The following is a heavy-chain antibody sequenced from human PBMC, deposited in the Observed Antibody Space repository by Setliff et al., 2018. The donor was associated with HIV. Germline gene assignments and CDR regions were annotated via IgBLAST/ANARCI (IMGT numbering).Heavy chain of an antibody. CDR3: ARGSHRATTVITPFDS. Sequence: PGGSLRLSCAASGFSVNSHYMSWVRQAPGKGLEWVSILYSGGTIHYADSVTGRFTISRDDSKNTLFLQMNSLRIEDTAFYFCARGSHRATTVITPFDSWGQGTLVTVSS. J-gene: IGHJ4*02. D-gene: IGHD4-17*01. CDR1: GFSVNSHY. V-gene: IGHV3-66*02. CDR2: LYSGGTI.